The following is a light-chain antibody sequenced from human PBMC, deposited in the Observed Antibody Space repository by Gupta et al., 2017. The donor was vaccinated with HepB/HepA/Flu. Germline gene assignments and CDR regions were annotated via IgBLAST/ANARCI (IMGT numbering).Light chain of an antibody. CDR1: QSVSSY. Sequence: EVVLPQSPATLSLSPGGRATLSCRAGQSVSSYLAWYQQKVGHAPGLLIYDASNRATGIPARFSGSGAGTDFTLTIRRLEPEDVAFYYCQQRSNWPFTFGHGTKVVIK. CDR3: QQRSNWPFT. CDR2: DAS. V-gene: IGKV3-11*01. J-gene: IGKJ3*01.